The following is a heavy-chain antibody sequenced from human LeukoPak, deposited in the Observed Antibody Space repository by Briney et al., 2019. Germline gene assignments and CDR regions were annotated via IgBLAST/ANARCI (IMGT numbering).Heavy chain of an antibody. J-gene: IGHJ6*02. CDR1: GFTFSSYW. CDR3: ARDPGGMDV. Sequence: GGSLRLSCAASGFTFSSYWMNWVRQAPGKGLEWVSVIYSGGSTYYADSVKGRFTISRDNSKNTLYLQMNSLRAEDTAVYYCARDPGGMDVWGQGTTVTVSS. V-gene: IGHV3-53*01. CDR2: IYSGGST.